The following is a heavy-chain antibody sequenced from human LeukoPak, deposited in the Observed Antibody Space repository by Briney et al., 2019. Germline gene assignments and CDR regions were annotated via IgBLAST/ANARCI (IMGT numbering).Heavy chain of an antibody. CDR2: IDYGSSHI. J-gene: IGHJ4*02. V-gene: IGHV3-21*01. CDR3: ARDPLRYLRVGHYDY. Sequence: GGSLRLSCAASGFTFSNSAMNWVRQVPGKGLEWVSSIDYGSSHIYYAASVRGRFTISRDNARNSVYLQMNSLRVEDTAVYYCARDPLRYLRVGHYDYWGQGTLVAVSS. D-gene: IGHD3-9*01. CDR1: GFTFSNSA.